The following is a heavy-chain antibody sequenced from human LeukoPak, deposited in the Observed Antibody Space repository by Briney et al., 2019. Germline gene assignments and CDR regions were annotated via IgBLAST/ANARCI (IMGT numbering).Heavy chain of an antibody. D-gene: IGHD5-18*01. V-gene: IGHV4-39*01. CDR1: GGSISSDTYY. CDR3: ARHRPQTGRYNYGPEPGY. J-gene: IGHJ4*02. Sequence: SETLSLICTVSGGSISSDTYYWGWIRQPPGKGLEWIGAIYYSGSTYYNPSLKSRFTISVDTSKNQFSLKLSSVTAADTAVYYCARHRPQTGRYNYGPEPGYWGQGTLVTVSS. CDR2: IYYSGST.